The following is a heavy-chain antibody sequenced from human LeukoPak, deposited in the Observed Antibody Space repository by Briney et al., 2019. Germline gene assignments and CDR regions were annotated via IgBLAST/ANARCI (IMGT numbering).Heavy chain of an antibody. Sequence: GGSLRLSCAASGFTFSSYSMNWVRQAPGKGLEWVSVIYSGGSTYYADSVKGRFTISRDNSKNTLYLQMNSLRAGDTAVYYCARYYGSGTYAFDIWGQGTMVTVSS. CDR3: ARYYGSGTYAFDI. D-gene: IGHD3-10*01. V-gene: IGHV3-53*01. CDR1: GFTFSSYS. CDR2: IYSGGST. J-gene: IGHJ3*02.